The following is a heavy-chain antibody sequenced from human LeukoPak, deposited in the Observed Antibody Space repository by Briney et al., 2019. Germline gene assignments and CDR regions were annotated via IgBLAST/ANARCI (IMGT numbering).Heavy chain of an antibody. J-gene: IGHJ6*04. V-gene: IGHV4-4*07. D-gene: IGHD5-12*01. CDR2: IYTSGST. Sequence: SETLSLTRTVSGGSISSYYWSWIRQPAGKGLEWIGRIYTSGSTNYNPSLKSRVTMSVDTSKNQFSLKLSSVTAADTAVYYYAREWGRGGYDWGNLYYYYGMDVWGKGTTVTVSS. CDR3: AREWGRGGYDWGNLYYYYGMDV. CDR1: GGSISSYY.